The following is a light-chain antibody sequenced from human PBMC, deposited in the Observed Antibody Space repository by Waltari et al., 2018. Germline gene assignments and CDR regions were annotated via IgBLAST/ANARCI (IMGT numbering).Light chain of an antibody. V-gene: IGLV1-47*02. CDR1: SSNIGSNY. J-gene: IGLJ1*01. CDR3: AAWDDSLSGYV. Sequence: QSVLTQPPSASGTPGQRVTISCSGSSSNIGSNYVYWYQQLPGTAPQLLIYSNNQRPSGSPDGFSGSKSGTSASLAISGLRSEDEADYYCAAWDDSLSGYVFGTGTKVTVL. CDR2: SNN.